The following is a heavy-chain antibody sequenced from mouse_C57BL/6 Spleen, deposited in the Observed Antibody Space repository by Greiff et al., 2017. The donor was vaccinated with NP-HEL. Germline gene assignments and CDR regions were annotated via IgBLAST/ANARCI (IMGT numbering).Heavy chain of an antibody. CDR2: ISSGGSYT. J-gene: IGHJ4*01. D-gene: IGHD1-1*01. V-gene: IGHV5-6*02. CDR3: ARQGYYGSSPRAMDY. CDR1: GFTFSSYG. Sequence: EVMLVESGGDLVKPGGSLKLSCAASGFTFSSYGMSWVRQTPDKRLEWVATISSGGSYTYYPDSVKGRFTISRDNAKNTLYLQMSSLKSEDTAMYYCARQGYYGSSPRAMDYWGQGTSVTVSS.